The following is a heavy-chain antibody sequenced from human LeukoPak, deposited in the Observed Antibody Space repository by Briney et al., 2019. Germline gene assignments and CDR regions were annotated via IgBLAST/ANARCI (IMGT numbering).Heavy chain of an antibody. CDR3: ARERSYYYGSGYFDY. J-gene: IGHJ4*02. Sequence: ASVKVSCKASGYTFTGYAISWVRQAPGQGLEWMGGIIPIFGTANYAQKFQGRVTITADESTSTAYMELSSLRSEDTAVYYCARERSYYYGSGYFDYWGQGTLVTVSS. CDR2: IIPIFGTA. CDR1: GYTFTGYA. D-gene: IGHD3-10*01. V-gene: IGHV1-69*13.